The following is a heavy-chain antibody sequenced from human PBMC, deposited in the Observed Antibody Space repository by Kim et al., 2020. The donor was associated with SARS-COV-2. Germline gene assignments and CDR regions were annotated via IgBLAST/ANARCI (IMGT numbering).Heavy chain of an antibody. CDR3: ARISLAAVDSDF. D-gene: IGHD6-13*01. V-gene: IGHV3-7*03. Sequence: GGSLRLSCAASGFTFNTFAMTWVRQAPGKGLEWVANIKKDGTDKYYRDSVKGRFTISRDNAKNSLYLQMNSVRAEDTAMYYCARISLAAVDSDFWGQGTQVTVSS. J-gene: IGHJ4*02. CDR1: GFTFNTFA. CDR2: IKKDGTDK.